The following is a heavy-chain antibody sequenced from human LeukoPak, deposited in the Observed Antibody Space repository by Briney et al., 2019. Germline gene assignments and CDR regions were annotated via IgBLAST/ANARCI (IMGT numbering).Heavy chain of an antibody. CDR1: GYTFTSYA. D-gene: IGHD5-12*01. Sequence: ASVKVSCKASGYTFTSYAMNWLRQAPGQGLEWMGWINTNTGNPTYAQGFTGRFVFSLDTSVSTAYLQITSLKAEDTAMYYCARGAGGHIAPYNWFDPWGQGTLVTVSS. CDR3: ARGAGGHIAPYNWFDP. J-gene: IGHJ5*02. V-gene: IGHV7-4-1*02. CDR2: INTNTGNP.